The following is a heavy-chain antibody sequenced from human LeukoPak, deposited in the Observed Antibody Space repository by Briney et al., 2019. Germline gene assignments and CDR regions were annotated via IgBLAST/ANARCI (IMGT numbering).Heavy chain of an antibody. J-gene: IGHJ4*02. D-gene: IGHD6-19*01. CDR3: AKVIGYSSGWYDY. Sequence: GGSLRLSCAASGFTFSSYAMSWVRQAPGKGLEWVSAISGSGGSTYYADSVKGRFTISRDNSRNTLYLQMNSLRAEDTAVYYCAKVIGYSSGWYDYWGQGTLVTVSS. CDR2: ISGSGGST. CDR1: GFTFSSYA. V-gene: IGHV3-23*01.